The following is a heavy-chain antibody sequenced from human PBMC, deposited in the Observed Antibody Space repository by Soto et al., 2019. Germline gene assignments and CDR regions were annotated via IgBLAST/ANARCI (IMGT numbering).Heavy chain of an antibody. CDR1: GYSLTSYW. CDR2: IYPGDSDT. D-gene: IGHD6-19*01. CDR3: ARHANPGIAVAGNWDYYYYGMDV. J-gene: IGHJ6*02. V-gene: IGHV5-51*01. Sequence: GESLKISCKGSGYSLTSYWIGWVRQMPGKGLEWMGIIYPGDSDTRYSPSFQGQVTISADKSISTAYLQWSSLKASDTAMYYCARHANPGIAVAGNWDYYYYGMDVWGQGTTVTVSS.